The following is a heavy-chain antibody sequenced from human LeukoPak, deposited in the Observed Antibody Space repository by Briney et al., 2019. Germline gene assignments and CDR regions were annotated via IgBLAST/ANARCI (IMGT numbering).Heavy chain of an antibody. J-gene: IGHJ4*02. CDR2: INHSGST. CDR3: ARMALATVVIYYFDY. Sequence: SETLSLTCAVYGGSFSGYYWSWIRQTPGKGLEWIGEINHSGSTNYNPSLKSRVTISVDTSKNQFSLKLSSVTAADTAVYYCARMALATVVIYYFDYWGQGTLVTVSS. D-gene: IGHD4-23*01. V-gene: IGHV4-34*01. CDR1: GGSFSGYY.